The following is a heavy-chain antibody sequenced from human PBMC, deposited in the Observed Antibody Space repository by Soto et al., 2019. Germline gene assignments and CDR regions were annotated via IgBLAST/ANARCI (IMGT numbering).Heavy chain of an antibody. CDR1: GGTFSSYT. Sequence: SVKVSFKASGGTFSSYTISWVRQAPGQGLEWMGRIIPILGIANYAQKFQGRVTITADKSTSTAYMELSSLRSEDTAVYYCASQPRITIFGVAPRPFDFWGQGSLVTVSS. CDR2: IIPILGIA. J-gene: IGHJ4*02. CDR3: ASQPRITIFGVAPRPFDF. V-gene: IGHV1-69*02. D-gene: IGHD3-3*01.